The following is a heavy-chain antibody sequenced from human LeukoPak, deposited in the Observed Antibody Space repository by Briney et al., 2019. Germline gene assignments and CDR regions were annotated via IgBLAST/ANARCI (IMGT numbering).Heavy chain of an antibody. CDR2: IKSKTDGGTT. CDR1: GFTFSNAW. Sequence: GGSLRLSCAASGFTFSNAWMSWVRQAPGKGLEWVGRIKSKTDGGTTDYAAPVKGRFTISRDDSKNTLYLQMNSLKTEDTAVYYCTAGYYDILTGYLDYWGQGTLVTVSS. J-gene: IGHJ4*02. D-gene: IGHD3-9*01. CDR3: TAGYYDILTGYLDY. V-gene: IGHV3-15*01.